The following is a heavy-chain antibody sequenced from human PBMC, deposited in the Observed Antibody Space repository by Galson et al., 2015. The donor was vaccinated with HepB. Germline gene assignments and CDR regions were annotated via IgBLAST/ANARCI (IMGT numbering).Heavy chain of an antibody. CDR3: HGYHNDLNFDY. CDR1: GFTFSNAW. CDR2: IKSKSDGGTA. V-gene: IGHV3-15*01. J-gene: IGHJ4*02. D-gene: IGHD3-3*01. Sequence: SLRLSCAVSGFTFSNAWMSWVRQAPGKGLEWVGRIKSKSDGGTADYAAPLNGRFTISRDDSKSMVYLQMNSLKPEDTAVYYCHGYHNDLNFDYRGQGTLVTVSS.